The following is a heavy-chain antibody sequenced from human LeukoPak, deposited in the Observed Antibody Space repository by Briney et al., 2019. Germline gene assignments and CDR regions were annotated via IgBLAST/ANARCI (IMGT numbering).Heavy chain of an antibody. CDR3: AREGFSSMIYYYYYYMDV. CDR1: GGSISSSSYY. Sequence: SETLSLTCTVSGGSISSSSYYWGWIRQPPGQGLAWIGSIYYSGSTYYNPSLKSRVTISVDTSKNQFSLKLSSVTAADTAVYYCAREGFSSMIYYYYYYMDVWGKGTTVTASS. CDR2: IYYSGST. J-gene: IGHJ6*03. D-gene: IGHD3-22*01. V-gene: IGHV4-39*07.